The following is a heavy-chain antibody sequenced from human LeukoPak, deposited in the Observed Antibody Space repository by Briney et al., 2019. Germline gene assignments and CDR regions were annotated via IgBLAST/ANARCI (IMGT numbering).Heavy chain of an antibody. V-gene: IGHV1-69*04. CDR2: IISILGIA. D-gene: IGHD6-13*01. CDR3: ARDHAGPLQLVGYGAFDI. J-gene: IGHJ3*02. CDR1: GGTFSSYA. Sequence: SVKVSCKASGGTFSSYAISWVRQAPGQGLEWMGRIISILGIANYAQKFQGRVTITADKSTSTAYMELSSLRSEDTAVYYCARDHAGPLQLVGYGAFDIWGQGTMVTVSS.